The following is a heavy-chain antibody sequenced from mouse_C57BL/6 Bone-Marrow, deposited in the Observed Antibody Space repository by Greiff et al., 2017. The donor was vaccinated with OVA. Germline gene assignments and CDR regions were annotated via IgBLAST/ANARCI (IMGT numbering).Heavy chain of an antibody. J-gene: IGHJ4*01. D-gene: IGHD1-1*01. Sequence: QVQLQQSGAELVKPGASVKISCKASGYAFSSYWMNWVKQRPGKGLEWIGQIYPGDGDTNYNGKFKGKATLTADKSSSTAYMQLSSLTSEDSAVYFCARLRYYYGSSYGYYYAMDYWGQGTSVTVSS. CDR1: GYAFSSYW. V-gene: IGHV1-80*01. CDR2: IYPGDGDT. CDR3: ARLRYYYGSSYGYYYAMDY.